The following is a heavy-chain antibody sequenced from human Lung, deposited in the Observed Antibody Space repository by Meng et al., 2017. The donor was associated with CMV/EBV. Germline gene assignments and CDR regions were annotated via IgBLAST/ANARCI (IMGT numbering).Heavy chain of an antibody. D-gene: IGHD2-15*01. CDR2: INTNTGNP. J-gene: IGHJ4*02. Sequence: LMQSGSELKMPETSVNVSCKASGYTFTRYGMNWVRQDPREGLEWVVWINTNTGNPTYAQELTGRYVFSLDTSVSTAYLQISSLKAEDTAVYYCATDPRSGVCENCSSWGQGTLVTVSS. CDR1: GYTFTRYG. V-gene: IGHV7-4-1*02. CDR3: ATDPRSGVCENCSS.